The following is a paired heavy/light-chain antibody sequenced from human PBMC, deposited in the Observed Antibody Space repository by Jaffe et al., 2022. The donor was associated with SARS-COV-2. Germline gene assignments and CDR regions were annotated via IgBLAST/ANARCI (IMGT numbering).Heavy chain of an antibody. V-gene: IGHV3-23*04. CDR1: GFTFSSYA. Sequence: EVQLVESGGGLVQPGGSLRLSCAASGFTFSSYAMSWVRQAPGKGLEWVSAISGSGGSTYYADSVKGRFTISRDNSKNTLYLQMNSLRAEDTAVYYCAKDGAMVRGPNWKGPYYFDYWGQGTLVTVSS. CDR2: ISGSGGST. CDR3: AKDGAMVRGPNWKGPYYFDY. D-gene: IGHD3-10*01. J-gene: IGHJ4*02.
Light chain of an antibody. Sequence: QSALTQPASVSGSPGQSITISCTGTSSDVGGYNYVSWYQQHPGKAPKLMIYDVSNRPSGVSNRFSGSKSGNTASLTISGLQAEDEADYYCSSYTSSSFYVFGTGTKVTVL. CDR3: SSYTSSSFYV. J-gene: IGLJ1*01. CDR2: DVS. CDR1: SSDVGGYNY. V-gene: IGLV2-14*01.